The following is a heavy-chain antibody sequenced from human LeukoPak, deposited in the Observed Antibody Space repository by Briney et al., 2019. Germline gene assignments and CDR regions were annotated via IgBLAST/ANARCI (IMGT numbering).Heavy chain of an antibody. J-gene: IGHJ4*02. Sequence: SETLSLTCAVSGGSISSNNWWGWVRQPPGKGLEWIGEIYHSGSPNYNPSLKSRVTISVDKSRNHFSLNLSSVAAADTAVYYCARVNINNWHSCDYWGQGTLVTVSS. D-gene: IGHD1-1*01. CDR1: GGSISSNNW. V-gene: IGHV4-4*02. CDR3: ARVNINNWHSCDY. CDR2: IYHSGSP.